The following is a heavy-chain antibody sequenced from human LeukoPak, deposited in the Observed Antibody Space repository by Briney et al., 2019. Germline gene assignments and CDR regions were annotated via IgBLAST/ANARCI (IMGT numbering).Heavy chain of an antibody. CDR3: ARGRYLTTSGGAAAGFLDY. Sequence: PSQTLSLTCTVSGGSISSDSYYWSWIRQPAGKGLEWIGRIYTSGSTNYNPSLKSRVTISVDTSQKQFSLRLTSVTAADTAVYYCARGRYLTTSGGAAAGFLDYWGQGSLVTVST. D-gene: IGHD6-13*01. J-gene: IGHJ4*02. V-gene: IGHV4-61*02. CDR1: GGSISSDSYY. CDR2: IYTSGST.